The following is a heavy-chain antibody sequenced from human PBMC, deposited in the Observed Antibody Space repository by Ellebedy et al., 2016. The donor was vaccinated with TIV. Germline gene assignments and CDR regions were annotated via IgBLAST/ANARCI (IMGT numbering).Heavy chain of an antibody. CDR1: GFSFNNYA. CDR2: ISHDGSSQ. Sequence: PGGSLRLSCAASGFSFNNYAMNWVRQAPGKGLEWVAVISHDGSSQYYADSVKGRFTVSRDNSMTTVYLEMNSLRAEDTALYYCARDLDKSSGWYGGAAYWGQGTQVTVSS. J-gene: IGHJ4*02. V-gene: IGHV3-30-3*01. CDR3: ARDLDKSSGWYGGAAY. D-gene: IGHD6-19*01.